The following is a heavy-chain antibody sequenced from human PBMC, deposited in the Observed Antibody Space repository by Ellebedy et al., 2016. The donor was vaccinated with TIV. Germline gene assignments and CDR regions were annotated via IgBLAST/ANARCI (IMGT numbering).Heavy chain of an antibody. J-gene: IGHJ4*02. CDR3: AKRVTGADRSGFDY. CDR1: GFTFSSFH. Sequence: GGSLRLXXAASGFTFSSFHMAWVRQAPAKGLEWVANISPDGSVKYYVDSVKGRFSISRDNAKNSVFLQMNSLRAEDTAVYYCAKRVTGADRSGFDYWGQGTLVSVSS. V-gene: IGHV3-7*03. D-gene: IGHD1-1*01. CDR2: ISPDGSVK.